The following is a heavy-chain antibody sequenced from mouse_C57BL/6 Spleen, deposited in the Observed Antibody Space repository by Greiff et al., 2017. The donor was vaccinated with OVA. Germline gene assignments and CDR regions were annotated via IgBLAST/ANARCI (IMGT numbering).Heavy chain of an antibody. CDR1: GFSLTSYG. V-gene: IGHV2-2*01. CDR2: IWSGGST. J-gene: IGHJ4*01. Sequence: VKLVESGPGLVQPSQSLSITCTVSGFSLTSYGVHWVRQSPGKGLEWLGVIWSGGSTDYNAAFISRLSISKENSKSQVFFKMNSLQADDTAIYYCASSYDYDEGYAMDYWGQGTSVTVSS. D-gene: IGHD2-4*01. CDR3: ASSYDYDEGYAMDY.